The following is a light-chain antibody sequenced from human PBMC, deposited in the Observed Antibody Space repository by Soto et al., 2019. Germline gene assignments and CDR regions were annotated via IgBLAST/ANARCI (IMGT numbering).Light chain of an antibody. Sequence: DIQMTQSPSSLSASVGDRVTITCQESQDISNSLNWYQQKPGKAPKLLIYDASNLETGVPSRFSGSGSGTDFTFTISSLQPEDIATYYCPQYDNLPFTFGPGTKVDIK. J-gene: IGKJ3*01. CDR3: PQYDNLPFT. V-gene: IGKV1-33*01. CDR2: DAS. CDR1: QDISNS.